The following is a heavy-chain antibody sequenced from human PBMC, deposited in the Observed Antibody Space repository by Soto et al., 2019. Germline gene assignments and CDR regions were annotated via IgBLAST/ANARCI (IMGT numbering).Heavy chain of an antibody. V-gene: IGHV4-30-4*01. CDR2: IYYTGST. CDR3: ARARGGRPGATVIDY. Sequence: QVQLQESGPGLVKPSQTLSLTCSVSGGSTSSGDYYWSWIRQPPGKGLEWIGYIYYTGSTYFNPSLKSRVSISVDTSKNQFSLKVGSVTAADTAVYYCARARGGRPGATVIDYWGQGTLVTVSS. CDR1: GGSTSSGDYY. J-gene: IGHJ4*02. D-gene: IGHD4-17*01.